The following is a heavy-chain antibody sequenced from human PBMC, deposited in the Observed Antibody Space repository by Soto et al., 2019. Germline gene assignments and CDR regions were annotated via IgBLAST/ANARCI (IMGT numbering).Heavy chain of an antibody. D-gene: IGHD6-6*01. CDR3: ASAPGSSSGVGVWNY. CDR2: IIPIFGTA. Sequence: AVKVSCKASGGTFSSYAISWVRQAPGQGLEWMGGIIPIFGTANYAQRFQGRVTITADESTSTAYMELSSLRSEDTAVYYCASAPGSSSGVGVWNYWGQGTLVTVSS. V-gene: IGHV1-69*13. CDR1: GGTFSSYA. J-gene: IGHJ4*02.